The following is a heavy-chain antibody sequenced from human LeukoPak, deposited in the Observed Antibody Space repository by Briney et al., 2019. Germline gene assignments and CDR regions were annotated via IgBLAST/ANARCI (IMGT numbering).Heavy chain of an antibody. V-gene: IGHV4-34*01. CDR1: GGSFSGYY. CDR2: INHSGST. D-gene: IGHD3-10*01. CDR3: ARGFYTVVRGVLSPYYYYGMDV. J-gene: IGHJ6*02. Sequence: SETLSLTCAVYGGSFSGYYWSWIRQPPGKGLEWIGEINHSGSTNYNPSLKGRVTISVDTSKNQFSLKLSSVTAADTAVYYCARGFYTVVRGVLSPYYYYGMDVWGQGTTVTVSS.